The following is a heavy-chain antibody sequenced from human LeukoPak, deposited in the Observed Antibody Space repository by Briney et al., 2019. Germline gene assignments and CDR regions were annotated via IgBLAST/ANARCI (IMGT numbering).Heavy chain of an antibody. V-gene: IGHV4-39*01. CDR3: ARHCSGRSDYYFDY. CDR1: GGSISSSNHY. J-gene: IGHJ4*02. D-gene: IGHD6-25*01. CDR2: IYYSGST. Sequence: KPSETLSLTCTVSGGSISSSNHYWGGIRQPPGKGLEWIGNIYYSGSTYYNPSLKSRVTISVDTSKNQFSLKLSSVTAADTAIYYCARHCSGRSDYYFDYWGQGTLVAVSS.